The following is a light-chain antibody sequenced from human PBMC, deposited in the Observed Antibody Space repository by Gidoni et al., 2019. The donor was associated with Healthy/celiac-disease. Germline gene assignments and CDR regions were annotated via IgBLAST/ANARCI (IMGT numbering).Light chain of an antibody. V-gene: IGLV1-40*01. CDR1: SSNIGAGYD. J-gene: IGLJ3*02. CDR2: GNS. CDR3: QSYDSSLSGPV. Sequence: SVLTQPPSVSGAPVQRVTISCTGTSSNIGAGYDVHWYQQLPGTAPKLIIYGNSNRPSGVPDRFSGSKSGTSASLAITGLQAEDEADYYCQSYDSSLSGPVFGGGTKLTVL.